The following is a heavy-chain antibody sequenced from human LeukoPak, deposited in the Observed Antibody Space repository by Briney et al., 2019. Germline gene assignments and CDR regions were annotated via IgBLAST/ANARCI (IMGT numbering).Heavy chain of an antibody. CDR2: IYYSGST. CDR3: ATEQWRDTNWFDP. Sequence: SQTLSLTCTVSGGSISSGGYYWSRIRQHPGKGLEWIGYIYYSGSTYYNPSLKSRVTISVDTSKNQFSLKLSSVTAADTAVYYCATEQWRDTNWFDPWGQGTLVTVSS. CDR1: GGSISSGGYY. J-gene: IGHJ5*02. D-gene: IGHD6-19*01. V-gene: IGHV4-31*03.